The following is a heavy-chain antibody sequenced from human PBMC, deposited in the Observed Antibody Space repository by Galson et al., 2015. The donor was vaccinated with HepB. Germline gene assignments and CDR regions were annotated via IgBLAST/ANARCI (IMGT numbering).Heavy chain of an antibody. J-gene: IGHJ5*02. Sequence: SVKVSCKASGYTFTSYAMHWVRQAPGQRLEWMGWINAGNDNTKYSQKFQGRVTITRDTSASTAYMELSSLRSEDTAVYYCARGVVTNWADWFDPWGQGTLVTVSS. CDR2: INAGNDNT. V-gene: IGHV1-3*01. CDR3: ARGVVTNWADWFDP. D-gene: IGHD3-22*01. CDR1: GYTFTSYA.